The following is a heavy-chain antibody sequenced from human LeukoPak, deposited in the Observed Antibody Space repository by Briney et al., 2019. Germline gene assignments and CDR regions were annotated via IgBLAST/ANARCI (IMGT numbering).Heavy chain of an antibody. CDR2: ISAYNGNT. V-gene: IGHV1-18*01. Sequence: ASVKVSCKASGYTFTSYGISWVRQAPGQGLEWMGWISAYNGNTNYAQKLQGRVTMTTDTSTSTAYMELRSLRSDDTAVYYCAREHYDSSGHPVYYYYGMDVWGQGTTVTVSS. CDR3: AREHYDSSGHPVYYYYGMDV. D-gene: IGHD3-22*01. J-gene: IGHJ6*02. CDR1: GYTFTSYG.